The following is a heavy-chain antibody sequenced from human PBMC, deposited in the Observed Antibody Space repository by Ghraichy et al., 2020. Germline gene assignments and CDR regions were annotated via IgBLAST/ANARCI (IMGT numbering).Heavy chain of an antibody. Sequence: SETLSLTCTVSGYSISSGYYWGWIRQPPGKGLEWIGSIYHSGSTYYNPSLKSRVTISVDTSKNQFSLKLSSVTAADTAVYYCAREVGYSYGSIEGWFDPWGQGTLVTVSS. CDR3: AREVGYSYGSIEGWFDP. J-gene: IGHJ5*02. CDR2: IYHSGST. CDR1: GYSISSGYY. D-gene: IGHD5-18*01. V-gene: IGHV4-38-2*02.